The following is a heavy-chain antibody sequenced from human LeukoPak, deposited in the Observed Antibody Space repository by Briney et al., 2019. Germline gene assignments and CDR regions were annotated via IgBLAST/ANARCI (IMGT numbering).Heavy chain of an antibody. CDR2: INPNSGGT. J-gene: IGHJ4*02. CDR1: GYSFTGYY. Sequence: GSVKVSCKASGYSFTGYYMHWVRQVPGQGLEWMGWINPNSGGTNYAQKFQGRVTMTRDTSISTAYMELSRLRSDDTAVYYCARVKGHVVVTALGYWGQGTLVTVSS. CDR3: ARVKGHVVVTALGY. D-gene: IGHD2-21*02. V-gene: IGHV1-2*02.